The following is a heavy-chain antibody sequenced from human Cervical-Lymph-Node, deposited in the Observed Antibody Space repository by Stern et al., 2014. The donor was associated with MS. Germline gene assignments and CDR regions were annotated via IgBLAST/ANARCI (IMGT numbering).Heavy chain of an antibody. D-gene: IGHD4-23*01. J-gene: IGHJ4*02. CDR3: AKVHYGANAHFLDY. CDR1: GFTFSSYV. Sequence: QVQLVESGGGVVQPGRSLRLSCAASGFTFSSYVMHWVRQAPGKGLEWVAVISYDGSHTYYADSVKGRFTISRDNPKNTLYLQMNSLRAEDTAVYYCAKVHYGANAHFLDYWGQGTLVTVSS. CDR2: ISYDGSHT. V-gene: IGHV3-30*18.